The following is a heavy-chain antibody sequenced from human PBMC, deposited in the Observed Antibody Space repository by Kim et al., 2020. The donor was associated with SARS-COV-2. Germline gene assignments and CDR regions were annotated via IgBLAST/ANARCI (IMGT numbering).Heavy chain of an antibody. CDR1: GFTFSSYG. Sequence: GGSLRLSCAASGFTFSSYGMHWVRQAPGKGLEWVAVIWYDGSNKYYADSVKGRFTISRDNSKNTLYLQMNSLRAEDTAVYYCARGPIYDFWSAYAFGIWGQGTMVTVSS. J-gene: IGHJ3*02. CDR3: ARGPIYDFWSAYAFGI. D-gene: IGHD3-3*01. V-gene: IGHV3-33*01. CDR2: IWYDGSNK.